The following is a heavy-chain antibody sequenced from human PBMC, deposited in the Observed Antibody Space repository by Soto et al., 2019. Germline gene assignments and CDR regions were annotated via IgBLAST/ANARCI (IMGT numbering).Heavy chain of an antibody. D-gene: IGHD6-19*01. CDR1: GGTFSSYA. Sequence: QVQLVQSGAEVKKPGSSVKVSCKASGGTFSSYAISWVRQAPGQGLEWMGGIIPIFGTASYAQKFQGRVTITGDDSTSTAYMELSSLRSEDTAVYYCARENHRPEWLGTSFFDYWGQGTLVTVSS. V-gene: IGHV1-69*01. CDR3: ARENHRPEWLGTSFFDY. J-gene: IGHJ4*02. CDR2: IIPIFGTA.